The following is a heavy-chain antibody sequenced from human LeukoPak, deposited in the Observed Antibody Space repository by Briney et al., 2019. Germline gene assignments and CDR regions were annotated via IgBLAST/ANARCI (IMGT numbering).Heavy chain of an antibody. J-gene: IGHJ3*02. CDR1: GGSISSYY. Sequence: SETLSLTCTVSGGSISSYYWSWIRQPPGKGLEWIGYIYYSGSTNYNPSLKSRVTISVDTSKNQFSLKLSSVTAADTAVYYCARALTYSSSPDAFDIWGQGTMVTVSS. CDR2: IYYSGST. CDR3: ARALTYSSSPDAFDI. V-gene: IGHV4-59*01. D-gene: IGHD6-13*01.